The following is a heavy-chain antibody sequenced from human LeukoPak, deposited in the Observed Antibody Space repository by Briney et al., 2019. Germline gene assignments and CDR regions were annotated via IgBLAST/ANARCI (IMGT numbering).Heavy chain of an antibody. CDR2: IDPSDSYT. CDR3: ARQGPTYYDILTGSKS. J-gene: IGHJ4*02. D-gene: IGHD3-9*01. Sequence: GESLRISCKGSGSSFTSYWISWVRQMPGKGLEWMGRIDPSDSYTNYSPSFQGHVTISADKSISTAYLQWSSLKASDTAMYYCARQGPTYYDILTGSKSWGQGTLVTVSS. CDR1: GSSFTSYW. V-gene: IGHV5-10-1*01.